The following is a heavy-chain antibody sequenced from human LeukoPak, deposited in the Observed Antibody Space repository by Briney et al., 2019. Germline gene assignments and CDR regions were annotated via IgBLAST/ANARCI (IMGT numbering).Heavy chain of an antibody. J-gene: IGHJ5*02. CDR3: ARDRGITGTTEFDP. D-gene: IGHD1-7*01. V-gene: IGHV4-59*01. CDR2: IYYSGST. Sequence: SETLSLTCTVSGGSISSYYWSWIRQPPGKGLEWIGYIYYSGSTNYNPPLKSRVTISVDTSKNQFSLKLSSVTAADTALYYCARDRGITGTTEFDPWGQGTLVIVSS. CDR1: GGSISSYY.